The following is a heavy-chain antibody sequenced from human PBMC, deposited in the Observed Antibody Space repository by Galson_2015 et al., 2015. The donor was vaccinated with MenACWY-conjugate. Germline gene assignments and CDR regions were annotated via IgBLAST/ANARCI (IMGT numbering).Heavy chain of an antibody. CDR1: GFTFSDYA. D-gene: IGHD1-14*01. CDR2: ISGSGDTT. J-gene: IGHJ4*01. Sequence: SLRLSCAASGFTFSDYAMTWVRQAPGRGLEWVSGISGSGDTTYYADPVKGRFAISRDNSKNTLSLQMNGLRAEDTGVYFCARNLFAPCYSFDHWATESWSPSPQ. V-gene: IGHV3-23*01. CDR3: ARNLFAPCYSFDH.